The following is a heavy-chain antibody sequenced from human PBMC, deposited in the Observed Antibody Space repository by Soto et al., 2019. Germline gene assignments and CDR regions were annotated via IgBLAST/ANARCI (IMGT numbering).Heavy chain of an antibody. CDR3: ARGIQQLVNYFDY. J-gene: IGHJ4*02. CDR2: INHSGST. D-gene: IGHD6-13*01. V-gene: IGHV4-34*01. Sequence: SETLSLTCAVSGGSISSGGYYWSWIRQPPGKGLEWIGEINHSGSTNYNPSLKSRVTISVDASKNQFSLKLSSVTAADTAVYYCARGIQQLVNYFDYWGQGTLVTVSS. CDR1: GGSISSGGYY.